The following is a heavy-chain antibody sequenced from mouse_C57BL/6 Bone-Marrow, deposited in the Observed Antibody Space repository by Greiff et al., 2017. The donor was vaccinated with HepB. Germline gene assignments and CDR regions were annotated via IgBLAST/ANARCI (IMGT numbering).Heavy chain of an antibody. Sequence: QVQLQQPGAELVKPGASVKMSCKASGYTFTSYWITWVKQRPGQGLEWIGDIYPGSGSTNYNEKFKSKATLTVDTSSSTAYMQLSSLTSEDSAVYYCAEETAQARYFDYWGQGTTLTVAS. CDR1: GYTFTSYW. D-gene: IGHD3-2*02. CDR3: AEETAQARYFDY. J-gene: IGHJ2*01. CDR2: IYPGSGST. V-gene: IGHV1-55*01.